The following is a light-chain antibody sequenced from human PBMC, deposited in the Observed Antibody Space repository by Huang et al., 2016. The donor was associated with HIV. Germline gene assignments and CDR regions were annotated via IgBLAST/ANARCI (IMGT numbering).Light chain of an antibody. CDR1: QSINTY. Sequence: DIQMTQSPSSLSAYVGDRVTITCRASQSINTYLNWYQQKSRKAPNLLIYAASTLQSGISSRFSGSGSETHFTLTISNLQPDDSAIYYCQQSYTTPRTFGQGTKVE. CDR2: AAS. J-gene: IGKJ1*01. V-gene: IGKV1-39*01. CDR3: QQSYTTPRT.